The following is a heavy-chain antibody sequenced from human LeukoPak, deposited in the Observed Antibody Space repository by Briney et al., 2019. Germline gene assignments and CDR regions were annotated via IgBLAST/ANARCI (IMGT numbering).Heavy chain of an antibody. V-gene: IGHV4-39*01. CDR1: GGSISSSSYS. J-gene: IGHJ4*02. CDR2: IYYSGST. Sequence: SETLSLTCTVSGGSISSSSYSWGWIRQPPGKGLKWIGSIYYSGSTYYNPSLKSRVTISVDTSKNQFSLKLSSVTAADTAVYYCARLSSNYYGSGSYFDYWGQGTLVTVSS. D-gene: IGHD3-10*01. CDR3: ARLSSNYYGSGSYFDY.